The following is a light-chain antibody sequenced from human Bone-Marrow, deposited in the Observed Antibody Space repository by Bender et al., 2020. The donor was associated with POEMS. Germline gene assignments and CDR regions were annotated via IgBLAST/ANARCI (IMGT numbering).Light chain of an antibody. Sequence: QSALTQPASVSGSPGQSITISCTGTSSDVGSYNLVSWYQQHPGKAPKLMIYEVNRRPSGVPDRFSGSKSGNTASLTISGLQAEDEADYYCSSYTFSTTWVFGGGTKLTVL. CDR2: EVN. J-gene: IGLJ3*02. CDR3: SSYTFSTTWV. CDR1: SSDVGSYNL. V-gene: IGLV2-14*02.